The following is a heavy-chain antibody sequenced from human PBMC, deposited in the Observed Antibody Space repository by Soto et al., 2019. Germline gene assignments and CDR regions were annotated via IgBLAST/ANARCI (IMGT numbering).Heavy chain of an antibody. CDR2: IIPMFGTA. CDR1: GGTFSTDS. J-gene: IGHJ6*02. Sequence: QVQLVQSGAEVKKPGSSVKVSCKASGGTFSTDSISWVRQDPGQGLEWMGGIIPMFGTANNAQKFQGRVTITGAESTSTAYLELSSLRSEDTAVYFCAREIDGYYGMDVWGQGTTVTVAS. V-gene: IGHV1-69*12. CDR3: AREIDGYYGMDV.